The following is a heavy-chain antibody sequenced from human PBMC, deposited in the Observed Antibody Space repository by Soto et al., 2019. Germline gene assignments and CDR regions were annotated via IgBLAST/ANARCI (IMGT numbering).Heavy chain of an antibody. J-gene: IGHJ4*02. V-gene: IGHV4-59*01. CDR2: ISYSGNT. CDR3: VRDAYSSSHFDY. CDR1: GASISPYY. Sequence: PSETLCLTCTVSGASISPYYWSWIRQPPGKRLEWIGFISYSGNTIYNPSLESRVTISVDTSKNQFSLRLSSVTAADTAVYYCVRDAYSSSHFDYWGQGTLVTVSS. D-gene: IGHD6-6*01.